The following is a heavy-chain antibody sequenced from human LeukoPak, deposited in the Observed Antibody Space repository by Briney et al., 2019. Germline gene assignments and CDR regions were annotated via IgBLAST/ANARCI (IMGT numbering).Heavy chain of an antibody. CDR2: INAGNGNT. J-gene: IGHJ4*02. CDR3: ARGMAIKVVGAFGY. D-gene: IGHD1-26*01. V-gene: IGHV1-3*01. Sequence: ASVKVSCKASGYTFTSYAMHWVRQAPGQRLEWMGWINAGNGNTKYSQKFQGRVTITRDTSASTAYMELRSLRSDDTAVYYCARGMAIKVVGAFGYWGQGTLVTVSS. CDR1: GYTFTSYA.